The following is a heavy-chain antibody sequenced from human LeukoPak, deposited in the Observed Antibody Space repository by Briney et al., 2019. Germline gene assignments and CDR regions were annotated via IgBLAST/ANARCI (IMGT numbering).Heavy chain of an antibody. V-gene: IGHV1-58*02. Sequence: ASVKVSCKASGFTFTSSAMQWVRQARGQRLEWIGWIVVGSGNTNYAQKFQERVTITRDMSTSTAYMELSSLRSEDTAVYYCAREGPILGYSYGPIYYWGQGTLVTVSS. D-gene: IGHD5-18*01. J-gene: IGHJ4*02. CDR3: AREGPILGYSYGPIYY. CDR2: IVVGSGNT. CDR1: GFTFTSSA.